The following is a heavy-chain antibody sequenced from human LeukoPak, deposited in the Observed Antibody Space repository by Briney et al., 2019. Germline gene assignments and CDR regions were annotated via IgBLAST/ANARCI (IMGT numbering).Heavy chain of an antibody. CDR3: AKVSRPLWFGGSHFDY. Sequence: GGSLRLSCAASGFTFDDYAMHWVRQAPGKGLEWVSGISWNSGSIGYADSVKGRFTISRDNAKNSLYLQMNSLRAEDTALYYCAKVSRPLWFGGSHFDYWGQGTLVTVSS. V-gene: IGHV3-9*01. CDR2: ISWNSGSI. CDR1: GFTFDDYA. D-gene: IGHD3-10*01. J-gene: IGHJ4*02.